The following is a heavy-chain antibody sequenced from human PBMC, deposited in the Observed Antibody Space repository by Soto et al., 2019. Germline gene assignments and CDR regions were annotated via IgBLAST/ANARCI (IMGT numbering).Heavy chain of an antibody. CDR1: GFTFSSYA. V-gene: IGHV3-30-3*01. D-gene: IGHD4-4*01. J-gene: IGHJ4*02. Sequence: GGSLRLSCAASGFTFSSYAMHWVRQAPGKGLKWVAVISYDGSNKYYADSVKGRFTISRDNSKNTLHLQMNSLRAEDTAVYYCARDREMNTVTTLFDYWGQGTLVTVSS. CDR3: ARDREMNTVTTLFDY. CDR2: ISYDGSNK.